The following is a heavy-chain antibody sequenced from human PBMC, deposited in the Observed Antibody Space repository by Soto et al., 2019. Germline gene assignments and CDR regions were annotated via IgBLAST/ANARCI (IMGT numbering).Heavy chain of an antibody. D-gene: IGHD2-15*01. CDR2: MSYDGSNK. Sequence: PGGSLRLSCAGSGFTFGNYGMHWVRQAPGKGLEWVALMSYDGSNKYYADSVKGRFTISRDNSKNTLSLQMNSLRAEDTAIYYCAKGGSSWLRPDYWGQGTLVTV. J-gene: IGHJ4*02. CDR3: AKGGSSWLRPDY. V-gene: IGHV3-30*18. CDR1: GFTFGNYG.